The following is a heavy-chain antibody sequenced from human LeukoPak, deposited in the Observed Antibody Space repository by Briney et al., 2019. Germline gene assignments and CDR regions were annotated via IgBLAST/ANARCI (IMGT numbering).Heavy chain of an antibody. CDR3: ARHSSGWYYFDY. V-gene: IGHV4-4*09. Sequence: PSETLSLTCTVSGGSISSFYWSWIRRPPGKGLEWIGNIYTSGTTNYNPSLKSRVTISIDTSKNQFSLKLTSVTAADTAVYYCARHSSGWYYFDYWGQGTLVTVSS. CDR1: GGSISSFY. CDR2: IYTSGTT. D-gene: IGHD6-19*01. J-gene: IGHJ4*02.